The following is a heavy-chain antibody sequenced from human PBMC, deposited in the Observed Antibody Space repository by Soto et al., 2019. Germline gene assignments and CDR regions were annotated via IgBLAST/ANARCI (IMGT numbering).Heavy chain of an antibody. CDR1: GFTVSSNY. CDR3: ATVYCGGDCYSYYYGMDV. J-gene: IGHJ6*02. Sequence: GSLRLSCAASGFTVSSNYMSWVRQAPGKGLEWVSVIYSGGSTYYADSVKGRFTISRDNSKNTLYLQMNSLRAEDTAVYYCATVYCGGDCYSYYYGMDVWGQGTTVTVSS. D-gene: IGHD2-21*02. CDR2: IYSGGST. V-gene: IGHV3-53*01.